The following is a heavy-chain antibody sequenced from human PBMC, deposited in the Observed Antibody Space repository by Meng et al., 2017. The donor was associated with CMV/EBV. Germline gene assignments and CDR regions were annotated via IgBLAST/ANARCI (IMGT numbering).Heavy chain of an antibody. CDR3: ARVCGGSCFDY. Sequence: QVKPVQAGAEWKKPGSSVKGSWKASGGTFSSYAISWVRQAPGQGLEWMGGIIPIFGTANYAQKFQGRVTITADESTSTAYMELSSLRSEDTAVYYCARVCGGSCFDYWGQGTLVTVSS. J-gene: IGHJ4*02. CDR2: IIPIFGTA. D-gene: IGHD2-15*01. CDR1: GGTFSSYA. V-gene: IGHV1-69*12.